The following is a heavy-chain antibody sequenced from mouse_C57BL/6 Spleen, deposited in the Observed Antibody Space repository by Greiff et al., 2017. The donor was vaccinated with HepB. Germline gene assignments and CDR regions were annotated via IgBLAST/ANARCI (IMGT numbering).Heavy chain of an antibody. Sequence: VQLQQSGAELVKPGASVKVSCKASGYTFTSYWMHWVKQRPGQGLEWIGNINPSNGGTNYNEKFKSKATLTVDKSSSTAYMQLSSLTSEDSAVYYCASYDGYCPFAYWGQGTLVTVSA. D-gene: IGHD2-3*01. CDR1: GYTFTSYW. V-gene: IGHV1-53*01. J-gene: IGHJ3*01. CDR2: INPSNGGT. CDR3: ASYDGYCPFAY.